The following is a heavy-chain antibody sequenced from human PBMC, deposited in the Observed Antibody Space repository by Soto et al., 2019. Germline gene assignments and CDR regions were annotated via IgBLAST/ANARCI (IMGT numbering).Heavy chain of an antibody. CDR1: GFTFSSYA. D-gene: IGHD3-16*02. V-gene: IGHV3-23*01. CDR3: ARGTNYDYVWGSYRPLPEYFQH. CDR2: ISGSGGST. J-gene: IGHJ1*01. Sequence: GGSLRLSCAASGFTFSSYAMSWVRQAPGKGLEWVSAISGSGGSTYYADSGKGRFTISRDNSKNTLYLQMNSLRAEDTAVYYCARGTNYDYVWGSYRPLPEYFQHWGQGTLVTVSS.